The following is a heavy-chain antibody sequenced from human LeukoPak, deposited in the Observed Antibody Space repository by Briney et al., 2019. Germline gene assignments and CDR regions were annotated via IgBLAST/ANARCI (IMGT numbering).Heavy chain of an antibody. Sequence: SETLSLTCTVSGGSISSGSYYWTWIRQPAGKTLEWIGRIYTRGSTNYNPSLKSRVTISVDTSKNQFSLKLNSVTAADTAVYYCARGDCSSASCYYNYYLDVWGKGTTVTVSS. CDR2: IYTRGST. V-gene: IGHV4-61*02. CDR3: ARGDCSSASCYYNYYLDV. D-gene: IGHD2-2*01. CDR1: GGSISSGSYY. J-gene: IGHJ6*03.